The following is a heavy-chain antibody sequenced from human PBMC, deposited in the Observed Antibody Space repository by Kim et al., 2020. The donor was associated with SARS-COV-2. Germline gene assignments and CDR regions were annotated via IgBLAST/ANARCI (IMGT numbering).Heavy chain of an antibody. CDR1: GFSLSTSGMC. Sequence: SGPTLVNPTQTLTLTCTFSGFSLSTSGMCVSWIRQPPGKALEWLALIDWDDDKYYSTSLKTRLTISKDTSKNQVVLTMTNMDPVDTATYYCARIGKTTADGGAFDIWGQGTMVTVSS. V-gene: IGHV2-70*01. CDR2: IDWDDDK. J-gene: IGHJ3*02. CDR3: ARIGKTTADGGAFDI. D-gene: IGHD4-17*01.